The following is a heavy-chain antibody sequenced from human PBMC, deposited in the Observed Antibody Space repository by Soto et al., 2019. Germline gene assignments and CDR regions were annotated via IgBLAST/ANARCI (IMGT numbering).Heavy chain of an antibody. J-gene: IGHJ6*02. CDR3: SRRAAVRQGYYAIDA. CDR1: GYYFSNYS. CDR2: IDPGDPDA. D-gene: IGHD6-13*01. V-gene: IGHV5-10-1*01. Sequence: GESLKISCKCSGYYFSNYSIIRVRQLPATGLEWMGKIDPGDPDANYSPSFQGHVTISADMSIPTAYLLWGSLKASDSAIYYCSRRAAVRQGYYAIDAWGQGTTVTVSS.